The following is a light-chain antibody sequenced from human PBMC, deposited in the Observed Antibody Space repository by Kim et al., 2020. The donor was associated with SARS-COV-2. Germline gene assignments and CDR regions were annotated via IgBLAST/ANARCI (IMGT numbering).Light chain of an antibody. CDR1: QGVSTF. J-gene: IGKJ3*01. CDR2: DAS. V-gene: IGKV3-11*01. CDR3: QQRISWPFT. Sequence: LSPGQRPPLSCRASQGVSTFFAWYQQRPGQTPRLLIHDASTRANGIPARFSGSGSGTDFTLTISSLEPGDFAVYYCQQRISWPFTFGPGTKVDIK.